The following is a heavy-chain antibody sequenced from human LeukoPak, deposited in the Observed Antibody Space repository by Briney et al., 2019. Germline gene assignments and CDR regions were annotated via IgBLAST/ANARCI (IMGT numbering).Heavy chain of an antibody. J-gene: IGHJ5*02. D-gene: IGHD3-10*01. Sequence: ASVKVSCKASGYTFTSYGISWVRQAPGQGLEWMGWISAYNGNTNYAQKLQGRVTMTTDTSTSTAYMELRSLRSDDTAVYYCVRVYYYGSGSYYNAANPGQGVYSLGDWFDPWGQGTLVTVSS. CDR1: GYTFTSYG. CDR3: VRVYYYGSGSYYNAANPGQGVYSLGDWFDP. CDR2: ISAYNGNT. V-gene: IGHV1-18*01.